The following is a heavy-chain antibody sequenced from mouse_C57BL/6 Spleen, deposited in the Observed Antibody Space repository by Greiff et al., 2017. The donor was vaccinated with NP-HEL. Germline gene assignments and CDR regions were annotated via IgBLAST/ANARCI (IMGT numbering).Heavy chain of an antibody. CDR1: GYTFTSYW. Sequence: QVQLQQPGAELVKPGASVKLSCKASGYTFTSYWMHWVKQRPGRGLEWIGRIDPNSGGTKYNEKFKSKATLTVDKSSSTAYMQLSSLTSEDSAVYYCARSITTVVATDYYAMDYWGQGTSVTVSS. D-gene: IGHD1-1*01. V-gene: IGHV1-72*01. CDR3: ARSITTVVATDYYAMDY. J-gene: IGHJ4*01. CDR2: IDPNSGGT.